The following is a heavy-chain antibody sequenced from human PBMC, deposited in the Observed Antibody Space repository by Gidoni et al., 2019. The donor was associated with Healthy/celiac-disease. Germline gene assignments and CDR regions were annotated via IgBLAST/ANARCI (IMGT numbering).Heavy chain of an antibody. D-gene: IGHD3-16*01. J-gene: IGHJ4*02. V-gene: IGHV4-59*08. Sequence: QVQLQESGPGLVKPSETLSLTCPVSGGSISSYYWSWIRQPPGKGLEWIGYIYYSGSTNYNPSLKSRVTISVDTSKNQFSLKLSSVTAADTAVYYCASYQGGSFDYWGQGTLVTVSS. CDR1: GGSISSYY. CDR2: IYYSGST. CDR3: ASYQGGSFDY.